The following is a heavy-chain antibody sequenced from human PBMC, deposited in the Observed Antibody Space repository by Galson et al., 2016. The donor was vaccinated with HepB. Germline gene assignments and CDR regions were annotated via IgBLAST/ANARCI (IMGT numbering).Heavy chain of an antibody. Sequence: SLRLSCAASGFTFSSYSMNWVRQAPGKGLEWVSYISSSSSTICYADSVKGRFTISRDNAKNSLYLQMNSLRDEDTAVYYCARGSYYYYYYYMDVWGKGTTVTVSS. V-gene: IGHV3-48*02. D-gene: IGHD2-15*01. J-gene: IGHJ6*03. CDR3: ARGSYYYYYYYMDV. CDR2: ISSSSSTI. CDR1: GFTFSSYS.